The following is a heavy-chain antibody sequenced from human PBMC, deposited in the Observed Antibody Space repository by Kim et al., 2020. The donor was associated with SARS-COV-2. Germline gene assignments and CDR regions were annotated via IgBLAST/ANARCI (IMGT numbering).Heavy chain of an antibody. CDR1: GGSFSGYY. Sequence: SETLSLTCAVYGGSFSGYYWSWIRQPPGKGLEWIGEINHSGSTNYNPSLKSRVTISVDTSKNQFSLKLSSVTAADTAVYYCARVPSYYDFWSGYLRGMDVWGQGTTVTVSS. CDR3: ARVPSYYDFWSGYLRGMDV. CDR2: INHSGST. J-gene: IGHJ6*02. D-gene: IGHD3-3*01. V-gene: IGHV4-34*01.